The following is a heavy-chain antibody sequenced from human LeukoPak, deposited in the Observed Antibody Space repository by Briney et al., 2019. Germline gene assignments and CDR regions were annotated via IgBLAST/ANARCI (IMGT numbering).Heavy chain of an antibody. CDR2: IWYDGSNK. D-gene: IGHD6-13*01. V-gene: IGHV3-33*01. CDR1: GFTFSSYG. J-gene: IGHJ4*02. CDR3: ARYSTTLLSFDC. Sequence: GGSLRLSCAASGFTFSSYGMHWVRQAPGKGLEWVAVIWYDGSNKYYADSVKGRFTISRDNSKNTLYLQMNSLRAEDTAVYYCARYSTTLLSFDCWGQGTLVTVSS.